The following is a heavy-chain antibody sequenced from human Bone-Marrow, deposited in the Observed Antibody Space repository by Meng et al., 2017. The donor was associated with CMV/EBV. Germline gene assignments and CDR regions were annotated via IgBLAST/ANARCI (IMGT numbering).Heavy chain of an antibody. D-gene: IGHD3-22*01. Sequence: SETLSPTCAVYGGSFSGYYWSWIRQPPGKGLEWIGEINHSGSTNYNPYLKSRVTISVDTSKNQFSLKLSSVTAADTAVYYCARGAYYYDSPHDAFDIWGQGTMVTVSS. J-gene: IGHJ3*02. CDR2: INHSGST. CDR3: ARGAYYYDSPHDAFDI. CDR1: GGSFSGYY. V-gene: IGHV4-34*01.